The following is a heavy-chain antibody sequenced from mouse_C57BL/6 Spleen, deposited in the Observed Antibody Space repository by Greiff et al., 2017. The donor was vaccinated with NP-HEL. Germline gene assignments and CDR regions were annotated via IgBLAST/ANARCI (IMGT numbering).Heavy chain of an antibody. Sequence: VQLQQSGPELVKPGASVKLSCKASGYTFTDYYMNWVKQSHGQSLEWIGDINPNNGGTSYNQKFKGKATLTVDKSSSTAYMKLRSLTSEDSAVYYCAVTGKGWLAYWGQGTLVTVSA. CDR2: INPNNGGT. V-gene: IGHV1-26*01. CDR3: AVTGKGWLAY. D-gene: IGHD4-1*01. CDR1: GYTFTDYY. J-gene: IGHJ3*01.